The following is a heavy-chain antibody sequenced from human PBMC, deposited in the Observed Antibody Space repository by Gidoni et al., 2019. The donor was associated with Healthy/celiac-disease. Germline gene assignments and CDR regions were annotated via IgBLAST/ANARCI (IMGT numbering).Heavy chain of an antibody. CDR1: GFTFRSYW. Sequence: EVQLVESGGGLVQPGGSLRLSCAASGFTFRSYWMSWVRQAPGKGLEWVANIKQDGSEKYYVDSVKGRFTISRDNAKNSLYLQMNSLRAEDTAVYYCARDRIVGATDYYYYGMDVWGQGTTVTVSS. CDR2: IKQDGSEK. CDR3: ARDRIVGATDYYYYGMDV. J-gene: IGHJ6*02. D-gene: IGHD1-26*01. V-gene: IGHV3-7*04.